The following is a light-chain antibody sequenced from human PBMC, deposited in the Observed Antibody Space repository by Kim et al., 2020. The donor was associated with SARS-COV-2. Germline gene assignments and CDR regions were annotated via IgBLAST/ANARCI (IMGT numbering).Light chain of an antibody. V-gene: IGKV1-39*01. J-gene: IGKJ5*01. CDR2: DAS. CDR3: QQRFTFPIT. CDR1: QYINTY. Sequence: DIKMTQSPSSLSASVGDRVTITCRARQYINTYLSWYRQKTPAKAPKLLLFDASRLHGGAPSRFSGSGSGTDFTLTISSLQPEDFDTYYCQQRFTFPITVGQGTRLEI.